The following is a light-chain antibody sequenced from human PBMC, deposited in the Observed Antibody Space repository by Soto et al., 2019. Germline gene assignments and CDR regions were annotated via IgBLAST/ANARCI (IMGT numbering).Light chain of an antibody. V-gene: IGKV3-20*01. CDR3: QHYGSSPRT. CDR1: QSVSSRY. Sequence: EIVLTQSPGTLALSPGERATLSCRASQSVSSRYSAWYQQKPGQAPRLLIYGASTRATGIPDRFSGSGSETDFTLTISRLAPEDFAVYYCQHYGSSPRTFGQGTRVEIK. J-gene: IGKJ1*01. CDR2: GAS.